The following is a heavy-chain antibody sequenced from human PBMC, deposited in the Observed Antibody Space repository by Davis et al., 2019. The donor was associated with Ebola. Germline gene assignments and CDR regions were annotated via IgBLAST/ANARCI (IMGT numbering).Heavy chain of an antibody. Sequence: AASVKVSCKASGYTFTKFYMHWVRQAPGQGLEWMGIINPSGGKTNYAQKFQGRVTMTEDTSTATADMELSSLRSEDTAVYYCATDSSSSSILYYYGMDVWGQGTTVTVSS. CDR1: GYTFTKFY. CDR2: INPSGGKT. V-gene: IGHV1-46*01. J-gene: IGHJ6*02. CDR3: ATDSSSSSILYYYGMDV. D-gene: IGHD6-13*01.